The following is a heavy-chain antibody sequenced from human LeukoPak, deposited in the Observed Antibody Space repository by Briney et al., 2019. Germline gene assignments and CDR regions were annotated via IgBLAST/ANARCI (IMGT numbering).Heavy chain of an antibody. J-gene: IGHJ6*02. CDR1: GVSFSSAG. CDR2: ISYDGSNK. CDR3: ANGGIGYRYYHGMDV. D-gene: IGHD5-18*01. Sequence: GGCPRVSCGDTGVSFSSAGLRGGRKAPGKGLERGAVISYDGSNKYYADSGKGRFTIARDNSKNTLYLQMNRLRAEDTAVYYCANGGIGYRYYHGMDVWGQGTTVTVSS. V-gene: IGHV3-30*18.